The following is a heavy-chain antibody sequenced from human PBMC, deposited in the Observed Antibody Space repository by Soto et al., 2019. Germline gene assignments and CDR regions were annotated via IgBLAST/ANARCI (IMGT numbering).Heavy chain of an antibody. CDR3: AKDSNKYSSSLRGRYFDY. D-gene: IGHD6-6*01. Sequence: WGSLRLSCAASGFPFISYVMIFFRHSPLKGLEWVSGISGGGSNTFYADSVKGRFTISRDNSKNTLLLQMNSLGAEDTAVYYCAKDSNKYSSSLRGRYFDYWGQGIGVTVSS. V-gene: IGHV3-23*01. CDR1: GFPFISYV. J-gene: IGHJ4*02. CDR2: ISGGGSNT.